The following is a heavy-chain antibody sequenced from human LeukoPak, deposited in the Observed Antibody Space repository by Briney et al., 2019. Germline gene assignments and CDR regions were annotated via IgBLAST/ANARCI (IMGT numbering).Heavy chain of an antibody. J-gene: IGHJ4*02. V-gene: IGHV1-3*01. D-gene: IGHD6-13*01. CDR2: INAGNGNT. CDR1: GYTFTSYA. Sequence: GASVNVSCKASGYTFTSYAMHWVRQAPGQRLEWMGWINAGNGNTKYSQKFQGRVTITRDTSASTAYMELSSLRSEDTAVYYCARDYSSWSGIDYWGQGTLVTVSS. CDR3: ARDYSSWSGIDY.